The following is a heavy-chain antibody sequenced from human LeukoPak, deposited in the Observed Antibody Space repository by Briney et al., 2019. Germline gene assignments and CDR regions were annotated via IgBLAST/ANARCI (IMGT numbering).Heavy chain of an antibody. CDR1: GFTFSSYG. CDR3: ARPYGSGSYLYY. Sequence: GGSLRLSCAASGFTFSSYGTHWVRQAPGKGLEWVSIIYAGGSTYYADSVKGRFTISRDNSKNTLYLQMNSLRAEDTAVYYCARPYGSGSYLYYWGQGTLVTVSS. CDR2: IYAGGST. D-gene: IGHD3-10*01. J-gene: IGHJ4*02. V-gene: IGHV3-66*04.